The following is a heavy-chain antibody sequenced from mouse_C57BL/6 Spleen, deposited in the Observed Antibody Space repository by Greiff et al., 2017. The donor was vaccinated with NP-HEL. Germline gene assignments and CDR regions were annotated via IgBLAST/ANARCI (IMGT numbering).Heavy chain of an antibody. D-gene: IGHD2-2*01. V-gene: IGHV14-1*01. CDR2: IDPEDGDT. CDR3: TPYGYPYYYAMDY. Sequence: VQLQQSGAELVRPGASVKLSCTASGFNIKDYYMHWVKQRPEQGLEWIGRIDPEDGDTEYAPKFQGKATMTADTSSNTAYLQLSSLTSEDTAVYYCTPYGYPYYYAMDYWGQGTSVTVSS. CDR1: GFNIKDYY. J-gene: IGHJ4*01.